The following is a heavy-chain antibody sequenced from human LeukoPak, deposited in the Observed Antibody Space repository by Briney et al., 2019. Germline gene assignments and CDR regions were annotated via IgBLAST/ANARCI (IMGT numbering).Heavy chain of an antibody. D-gene: IGHD1/OR15-1a*01. V-gene: IGHV1-46*01. CDR3: ARVGGTGFDY. J-gene: IGHJ4*02. CDR2: INPSGGSA. CDR1: GYTFASYY. Sequence: ASVKVSCKASGYTFASYYMHWVRQAPGQGLEWMGIINPSGGSASYAQKFQGRVTMTRDTSTSTVYMELSSLRSEDTAVYYCARVGGTGFDYWGQGTLVTVSS.